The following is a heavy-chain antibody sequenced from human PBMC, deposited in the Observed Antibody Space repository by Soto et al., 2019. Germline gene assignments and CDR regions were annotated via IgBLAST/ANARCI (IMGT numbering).Heavy chain of an antibody. V-gene: IGHV3-74*01. CDR1: GFTFSYYW. D-gene: IGHD1-26*01. CDR2: IHSDGSST. J-gene: IGHJ3*01. CDR3: ARGDRGAFDL. Sequence: EVQLVESGGGLVRPGGSLRLSCAASGFTFSYYWMHWVRQAPGKGLVWVSRIHSDGSSTTYADFVKGRFIISRDNARKTVDLQRNSVRVEDTAVYYCARGDRGAFDLWGQGTVVTVSS.